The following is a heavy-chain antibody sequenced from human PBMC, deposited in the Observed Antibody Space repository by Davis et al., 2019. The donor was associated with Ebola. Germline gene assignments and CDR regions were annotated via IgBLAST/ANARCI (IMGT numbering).Heavy chain of an antibody. D-gene: IGHD6-13*01. CDR2: VGTYSGNT. CDR3: ARDVDASNWYEIDY. Sequence: ASVKVSCKASGYTFTSYDINWVRQAPGQGLEWVGWVGTYSGNTNYALKFHGRVTMTTDTSTTTVYMELRSLRSDDTAVYYCARDVDASNWYEIDYWGQGTLVTVSS. CDR1: GYTFTSYD. V-gene: IGHV1-18*01. J-gene: IGHJ4*02.